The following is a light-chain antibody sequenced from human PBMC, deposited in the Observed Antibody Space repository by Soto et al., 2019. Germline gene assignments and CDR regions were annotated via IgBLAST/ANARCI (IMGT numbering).Light chain of an antibody. V-gene: IGLV4-69*01. CDR2: LNSDGSH. CDR1: SGHSSYA. Sequence: QPVLTQSPSASASLGASVKLTCTLSSGHSSYAIAWHQQQPEKGPRYLMKLNSDGSHSKGDGIPDRFSGSSSGAERYLTISSLQPEDEADYYCQTWGAGVVFGGGTKLTVL. CDR3: QTWGAGVV. J-gene: IGLJ2*01.